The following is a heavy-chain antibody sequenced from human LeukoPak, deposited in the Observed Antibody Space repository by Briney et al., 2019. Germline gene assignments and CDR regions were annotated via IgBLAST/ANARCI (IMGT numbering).Heavy chain of an antibody. Sequence: SETLSLTCTVSGGSISSGSHYWGWIRQPPGKELEWIGNIYYSGNSYYNPSLMSRVTISVDASKNQFSLNLSSVTAADTAVYYCARLSYGSGSHYNFYFDFWGQGTLVTVSA. J-gene: IGHJ4*02. D-gene: IGHD3-10*01. CDR3: ARLSYGSGSHYNFYFDF. V-gene: IGHV4-39*01. CDR2: IYYSGNS. CDR1: GGSISSGSHY.